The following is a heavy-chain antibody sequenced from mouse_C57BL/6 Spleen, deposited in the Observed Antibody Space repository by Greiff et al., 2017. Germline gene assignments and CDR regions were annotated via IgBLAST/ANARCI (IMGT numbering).Heavy chain of an antibody. Sequence: VQRVESGPGLVQPSQSLSITCTVSGFSLTSYGVHWVRQSPGKGLEWLGVIWSGGSTDYNAAFISRLSISKDNSKSQVFFKMNSLQADDTAIYYCARANWDLYFDYWGQGTTLTVSS. D-gene: IGHD4-1*01. CDR3: ARANWDLYFDY. CDR1: GFSLTSYG. CDR2: IWSGGST. J-gene: IGHJ2*01. V-gene: IGHV2-2*01.